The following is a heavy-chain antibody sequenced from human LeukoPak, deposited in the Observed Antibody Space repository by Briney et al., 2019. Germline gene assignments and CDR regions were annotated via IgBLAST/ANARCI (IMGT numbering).Heavy chain of an antibody. CDR1: GFTFSSYA. V-gene: IGHV3-23*01. Sequence: PGGSLRLSWAASGFTFSSYAVSWVRQAPGKGLESVSAISGSGGSTSYAQKFQGGVTMTRDMSTSTVYMELSSLRSEDTAVYYCARDWSTGWLQPQYYFDYWGQGTLVTVSS. D-gene: IGHD5-24*01. J-gene: IGHJ4*02. CDR3: ARDWSTGWLQPQYYFDY. CDR2: ISGSGGST.